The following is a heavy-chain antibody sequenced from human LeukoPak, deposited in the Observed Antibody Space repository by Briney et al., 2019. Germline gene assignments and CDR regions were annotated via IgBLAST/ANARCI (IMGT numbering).Heavy chain of an antibody. CDR2: MNPNSGNT. CDR3: ARGTFIVATVYYYYGMDV. J-gene: IGHJ6*02. Sequence: ASVKVSCKASGYTFTSYDINWVRQATGQGLEWMGWMNPNSGNTGYAQKFQGRVTMTRNTSISTAYMELSSLRSEDTAVYYCARGTFIVATVYYYYGMDVWGQGTTVTVSS. D-gene: IGHD5-12*01. V-gene: IGHV1-8*01. CDR1: GYTFTSYD.